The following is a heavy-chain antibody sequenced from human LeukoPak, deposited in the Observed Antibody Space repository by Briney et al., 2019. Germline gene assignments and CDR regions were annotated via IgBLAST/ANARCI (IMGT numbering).Heavy chain of an antibody. CDR2: ISYDGSKK. Sequence: GGSLRLSCAASGLTFNTYAMHWVRQAPGKGLEWVAVISYDGSKKFYADSVKGRFTISRDKLNDMLYLQMSSLRDDDTGVYYCTRSGRGAFFKAYFDYWGQGTLVTVSS. D-gene: IGHD2/OR15-2a*01. V-gene: IGHV3-30*07. CDR1: GLTFNTYA. CDR3: TRSGRGAFFKAYFDY. J-gene: IGHJ4*02.